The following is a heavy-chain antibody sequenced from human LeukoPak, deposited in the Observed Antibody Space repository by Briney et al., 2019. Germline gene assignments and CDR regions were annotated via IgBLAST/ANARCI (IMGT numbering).Heavy chain of an antibody. CDR2: ISGSGGST. V-gene: IGHV3-23*01. CDR1: GFTFTSYA. Sequence: HPGGSLRLSCAASGFTFTSYAMNWVRQAPGKGLEWVSAISGSGGSTYYADSVKGRFTISRDNSKNTLYLQMNSLRAEDTAVYYCAKDSRPRWTEYFQHWGQGTLVTVSS. J-gene: IGHJ1*01. D-gene: IGHD1-1*01. CDR3: AKDSRPRWTEYFQH.